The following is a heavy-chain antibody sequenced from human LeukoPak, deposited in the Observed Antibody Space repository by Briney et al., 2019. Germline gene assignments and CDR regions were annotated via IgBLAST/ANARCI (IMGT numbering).Heavy chain of an antibody. J-gene: IGHJ4*02. V-gene: IGHV3-23*01. CDR2: ISGSGGST. Sequence: PGASLRLSCAASGFTFSSYATSWVRQAPGKGLEWVSAISGSGGSTYYADSVKGRFTISRDNSKNTLYLQMNSLRAEDTAVYYCAKGEHIVVVTATFDYWGQGTLVTVSS. D-gene: IGHD2-21*02. CDR1: GFTFSSYA. CDR3: AKGEHIVVVTATFDY.